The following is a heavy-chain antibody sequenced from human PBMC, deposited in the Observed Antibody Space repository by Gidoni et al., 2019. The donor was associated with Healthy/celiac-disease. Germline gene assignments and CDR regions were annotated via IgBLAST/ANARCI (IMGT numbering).Heavy chain of an antibody. J-gene: IGHJ6*02. CDR3: ARTMLIDCSSTSCYTEGYGMDV. D-gene: IGHD2-2*02. V-gene: IGHV5-51*01. CDR2: IYPGDSDT. CDR1: GYSFTSYW. Sequence: EVQLVQSGAEVKKPGASLKISCKGSGYSFTSYWIGWVRQMPGKGLEWMGIIYPGDSDTRYSPSFQGQVTISADKSISTAYLQWSSLKASDTAMYYCARTMLIDCSSTSCYTEGYGMDVWGQGTTVTVSS.